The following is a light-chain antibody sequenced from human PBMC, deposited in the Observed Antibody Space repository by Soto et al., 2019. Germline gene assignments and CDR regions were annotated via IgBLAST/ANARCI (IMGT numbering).Light chain of an antibody. CDR1: QTVRNNY. Sequence: VLLLLYPCTLTLAPGESDPLSCRASQTVRNNYLAWYQQKPGQAPRLLIYAVSTRATGIPDRFSGGGSGTDFTLTISSLQPEDFATYYCQQANSFPLTSGGGSKV. CDR2: AVS. J-gene: IGKJ4*01. V-gene: IGKV3-20*01. CDR3: QQANSFPLT.